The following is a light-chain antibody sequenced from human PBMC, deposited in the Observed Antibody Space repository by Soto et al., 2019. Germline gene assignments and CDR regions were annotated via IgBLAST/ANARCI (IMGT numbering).Light chain of an antibody. CDR2: GAS. CDR1: QSVSSSY. CDR3: QQYGSSPLT. V-gene: IGKV3-20*01. J-gene: IGKJ4*01. Sequence: SLGTLSLSKRERATLSCRASQSVSSSYLAWYQQKPGQAPRLLIYGASSRATGIPDRFSGSGSGTDFTLTISRLDPEDFAVYYCQQYGSSPLTFGGGTNVDIK.